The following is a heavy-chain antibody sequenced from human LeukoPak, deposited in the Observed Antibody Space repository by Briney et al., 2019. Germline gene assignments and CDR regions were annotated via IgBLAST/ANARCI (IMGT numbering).Heavy chain of an antibody. V-gene: IGHV4-4*02. D-gene: IGHD2-2*01. CDR3: ARAQEGCSRASCYLEP. J-gene: IGHJ5*02. Sequence: PSQTLSLTCAISGASISSTNWWIWVRQPPGKGLEWIGEMHHSGRTNYNPSLKSRITISVDKSKNQVFLRLNSVAAADTALYYCARAQEGCSRASCYLEPWGQGTLVTVSS. CDR1: GASISSTNW. CDR2: MHHSGRT.